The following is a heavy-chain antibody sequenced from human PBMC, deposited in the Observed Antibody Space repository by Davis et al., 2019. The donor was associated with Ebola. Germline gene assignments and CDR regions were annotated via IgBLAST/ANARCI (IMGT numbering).Heavy chain of an antibody. CDR3: ARVSFNYDFWSGHFDY. D-gene: IGHD3-3*01. V-gene: IGHV3-53*01. CDR1: GFTVSSNY. J-gene: IGHJ4*02. Sequence: GGSLRLSCAASGFTVSSNYMSWVRQAPGKGLEWVSVIYSGGSTYYADSVKCRFTISRDNSKNTLYLQMNSLRAEDTAVYYCARVSFNYDFWSGHFDYWGQGTLVTVSS. CDR2: IYSGGST.